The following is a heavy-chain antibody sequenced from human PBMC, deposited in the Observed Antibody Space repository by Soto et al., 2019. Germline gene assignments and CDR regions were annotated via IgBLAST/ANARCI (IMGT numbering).Heavy chain of an antibody. CDR2: IYHNGNT. CDR1: GATLTSNVW. D-gene: IGHD6-19*01. J-gene: IGHJ4*02. CDR3: ARDSAVPGETDRFDT. V-gene: IGHV4-4*02. Sequence: PSETLSLTCAVSGATLTSNVWWNWVRQTSGKGLEWVGEIYHNGNTDYNPSLKSRVTMSVDKSRNQFSLMLSSVTAADTAIYYCARDSAVPGETDRFDTWGQGTLVTVS.